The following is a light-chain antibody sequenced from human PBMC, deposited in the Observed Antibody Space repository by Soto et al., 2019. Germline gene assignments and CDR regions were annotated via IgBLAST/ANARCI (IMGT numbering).Light chain of an antibody. Sequence: DIVMTQSPDSLAVSLGERATINCKSSQSVLYSSNNKNYLAWYQQRPGQPPKLLISWACTRESGVPDRFSGSGSGTDLTLSINSLQAADVAVYYCQQYYSSPRTFGQGTKVEIK. CDR1: QSVLYSSNNKNY. CDR2: WAC. J-gene: IGKJ1*01. CDR3: QQYYSSPRT. V-gene: IGKV4-1*01.